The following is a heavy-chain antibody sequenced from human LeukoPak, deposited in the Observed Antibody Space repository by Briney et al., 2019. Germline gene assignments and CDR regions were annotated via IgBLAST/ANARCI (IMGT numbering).Heavy chain of an antibody. CDR3: ARVRFTMAQRYYYYMDV. CDR1: GFTFSSDW. Sequence: GGSLRLSCATCGFTFSSDWMHWVRQAPGKGLVWVSRINSDGSSTSYADSVKGRFTISRDNAKNTLYLQMNSLRAEDTAVYYCARVRFTMAQRYYYYMDVWGKGTTVTISS. CDR2: INSDGSST. J-gene: IGHJ6*03. V-gene: IGHV3-74*01. D-gene: IGHD3-10*01.